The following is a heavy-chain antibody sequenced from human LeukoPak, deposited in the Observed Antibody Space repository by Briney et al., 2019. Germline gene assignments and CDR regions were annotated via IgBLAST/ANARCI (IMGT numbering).Heavy chain of an antibody. V-gene: IGHV4-34*01. D-gene: IGHD3-10*02. CDR3: ARGKSGLFGELLRGSWFDP. CDR1: GGSFSGYY. Sequence: SETLSLTCAVYGGSFSGYYWSWIRQPPGKGLEWIGEINHSGSTDYNPSLKSRVTISVDTSKNQFSLKLSSVTAADTAVYYCARGKSGLFGELLRGSWFDPWGQGTLVTVSS. J-gene: IGHJ5*02. CDR2: INHSGST.